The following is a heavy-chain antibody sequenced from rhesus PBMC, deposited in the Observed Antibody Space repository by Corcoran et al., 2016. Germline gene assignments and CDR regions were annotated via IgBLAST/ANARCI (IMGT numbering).Heavy chain of an antibody. D-gene: IGHD3-40*01. CDR1: GYSISSGYG. J-gene: IGHJ4*01. V-gene: IGHV4-122*02. Sequence: QLQLQESGPGLVKPSETLSLTCAVSGYSISSGYGWSWIRQPPGKGLEWIGFISYSGRTSYNPSLKSRVTISRDTSKNQFSLKLSSVTAAYTAVYYCARVGPYDLVDYWGQGVLVTVSS. CDR2: ISYSGRT. CDR3: ARVGPYDLVDY.